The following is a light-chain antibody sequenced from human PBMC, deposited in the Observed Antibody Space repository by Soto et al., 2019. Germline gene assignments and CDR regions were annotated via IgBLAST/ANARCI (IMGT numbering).Light chain of an antibody. CDR3: QQRHRCPLT. V-gene: IGKV3-11*01. Sequence: EIVFTQSPSTLSLSPEERPTLSCRASQSVGSYLVWYQQKPGQAPRLVIYDAANGATGIPGRCSGSGAGTDVTLTISGLVPEDIAVYYCQQRHRCPLTFGQGTRLEI. CDR1: QSVGSY. CDR2: DAA. J-gene: IGKJ5*01.